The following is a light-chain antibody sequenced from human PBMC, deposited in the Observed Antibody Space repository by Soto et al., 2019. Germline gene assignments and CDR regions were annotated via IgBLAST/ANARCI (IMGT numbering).Light chain of an antibody. Sequence: DIVMTQPPLSLSVTPGQPASISCKSSQSLLHNDGKTYLYWYLQKPGQSPRRLIYKVSNRDSGVPARFSGSGSGTDFALKISRVEAEDVGVYYCMQGTHWPITFGQGTRLEIK. J-gene: IGKJ5*01. CDR1: QSLLHNDGKTY. V-gene: IGKV2-30*02. CDR2: KVS. CDR3: MQGTHWPIT.